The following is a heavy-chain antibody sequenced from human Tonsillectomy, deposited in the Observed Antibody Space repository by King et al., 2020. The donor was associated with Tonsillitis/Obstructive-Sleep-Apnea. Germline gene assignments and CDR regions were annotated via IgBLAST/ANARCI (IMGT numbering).Heavy chain of an antibody. V-gene: IGHV3-33*01. CDR1: GFTFSGYG. J-gene: IGHJ5*02. CDR2: IWYDGSNK. CDR3: ARERYYYDSSGQRTWFDP. Sequence: VQLVEYGGGVVQPGRSLRLSCAASGFTFSGYGMHWVRQAPGKGLEWVAVIWYDGSNKYYADSVKGRFTISRDNSKNTLYLQMNSLRAEDTAVYYCARERYYYDSSGQRTWFDPWGQGTLVTVSS. D-gene: IGHD3-22*01.